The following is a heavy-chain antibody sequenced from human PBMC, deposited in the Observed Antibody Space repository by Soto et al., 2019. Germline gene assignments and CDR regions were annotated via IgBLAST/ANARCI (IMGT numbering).Heavy chain of an antibody. CDR2: IYHNGIT. J-gene: IGHJ6*02. D-gene: IGHD3-10*01. CDR1: GASISRGGSS. Sequence: SETLSLTCAVSGASISRGGSSWSWIRQAPGTGLEWIGYIYHNGITDYNPSLKSRVTISVDKSQNQFSLSLNFVTAADTAVYYCARGLAVRGSYGLDVWGQGTTVTVSS. V-gene: IGHV4-30-2*01. CDR3: ARGLAVRGSYGLDV.